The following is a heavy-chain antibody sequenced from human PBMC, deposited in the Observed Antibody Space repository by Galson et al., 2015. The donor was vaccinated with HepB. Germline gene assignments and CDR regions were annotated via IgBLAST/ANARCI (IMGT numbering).Heavy chain of an antibody. V-gene: IGHV3-7*01. CDR1: GFTFSSYW. CDR3: ARDQEFNYYYYYMDV. J-gene: IGHJ6*03. CDR2: IKQDGSEK. Sequence: SLRLSCAASGFTFSSYWMSWVRQAPGKGLEWVANIKQDGSEKYYVDSVKGRFTISRDDAKNSLYLQMNSLRAEDTAVYYCARDQEFNYYYYYMDVWGKGTTVTVSS.